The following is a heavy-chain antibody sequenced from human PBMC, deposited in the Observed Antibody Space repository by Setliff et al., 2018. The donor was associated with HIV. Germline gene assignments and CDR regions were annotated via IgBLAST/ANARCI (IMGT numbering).Heavy chain of an antibody. J-gene: IGHJ4*02. D-gene: IGHD1-26*01. CDR2: IYPTGST. CDR3: ARDRRDDYYLTAYFDS. CDR1: GPSINIHY. Sequence: SETLSLTCTVSGPSINIHYWSWIRQSPGKAFEWIGYIYPTGSTNYNPSLQSRVTISLDTARNQFSLELTSVTATDTAVYYCARDRRDDYYLTAYFDSLGQGTVVTVSS. V-gene: IGHV4-4*08.